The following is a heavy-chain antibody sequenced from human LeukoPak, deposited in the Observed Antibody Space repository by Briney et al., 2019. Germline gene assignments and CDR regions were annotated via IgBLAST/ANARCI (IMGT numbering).Heavy chain of an antibody. Sequence: GGSLRLSCAASGFTFSNYVMSWVRQAPGKGLEWVSSISGSGTDTYYADSVKGRFTISRDNSKNTLFLQMNSLRAEDAAVYYCAKGRGIAARPDYFDYWGQGTLVTVSS. J-gene: IGHJ4*02. CDR2: ISGSGTDT. CDR3: AKGRGIAARPDYFDY. CDR1: GFTFSNYV. V-gene: IGHV3-23*01. D-gene: IGHD6-6*01.